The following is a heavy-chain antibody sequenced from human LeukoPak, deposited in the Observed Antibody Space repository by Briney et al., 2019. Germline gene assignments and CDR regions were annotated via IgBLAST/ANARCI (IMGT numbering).Heavy chain of an antibody. CDR2: TYYRSKWYN. Sequence: SQTLSLTYAISGDSVSSNSADWNWIRQSPTRGLEWLGRTYYRSKWYNDYAVSVKSRITINPDTSKNQFSLQLNSVTPEDTAVYYCARGIAQLWFGEFDYWGQGTLVTVSS. D-gene: IGHD3-10*01. CDR3: ARGIAQLWFGEFDY. V-gene: IGHV6-1*01. CDR1: GDSVSSNSAD. J-gene: IGHJ4*02.